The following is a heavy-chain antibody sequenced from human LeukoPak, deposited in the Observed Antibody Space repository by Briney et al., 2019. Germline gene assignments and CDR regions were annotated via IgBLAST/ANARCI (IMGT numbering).Heavy chain of an antibody. Sequence: GGSLRLSCAASGFTFSSYAMSWVRQAPGKGLEWVSAISGSGGSTYYADSVKGRFTISRDNSKNTLYLQMNSLRAEDTAVYYCAKHPPHPTRFLGYCSSTSCYTGDLYYLDYWGQGTLVTVSS. V-gene: IGHV3-23*01. CDR3: AKHPPHPTRFLGYCSSTSCYTGDLYYLDY. CDR2: ISGSGGST. J-gene: IGHJ4*02. D-gene: IGHD2-2*02. CDR1: GFTFSSYA.